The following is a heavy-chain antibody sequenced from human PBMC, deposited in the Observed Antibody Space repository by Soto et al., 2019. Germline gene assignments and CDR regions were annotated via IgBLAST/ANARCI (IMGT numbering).Heavy chain of an antibody. J-gene: IGHJ4*02. CDR2: IYYSGST. V-gene: IGHV4-59*01. D-gene: IGHD3-10*01. CDR3: AGGSYYYGSGSTGY. Sequence: PSGTLSLTCTVSGGSISSYYWSWIRQPPGKGLEWIGYIYYSGSTNYNPSLKSRVTISVDTSKNQFSLKLSSVTAADTAVYYCAGGSYYYGSGSTGYWGQGTLVTVSS. CDR1: GGSISSYY.